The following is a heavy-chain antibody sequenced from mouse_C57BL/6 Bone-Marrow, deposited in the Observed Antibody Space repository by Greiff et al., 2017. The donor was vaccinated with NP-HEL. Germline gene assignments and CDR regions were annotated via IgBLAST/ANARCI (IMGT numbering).Heavy chain of an antibody. CDR2: IYPGGGYT. V-gene: IGHV1-63*01. J-gene: IGHJ3*01. D-gene: IGHD4-1*01. Sequence: VQLQQSGAELVRPGTSVKMSCKASGFTFTNYWIGWAKQRPGHGLEWIGDIYPGGGYTNYNEKFKGKATLTADKSSSTAYMQFSSLTSEGATIYYGARRDWAWFAYWGQGTLVTVA. CDR3: ARRDWAWFAY. CDR1: GFTFTNYW.